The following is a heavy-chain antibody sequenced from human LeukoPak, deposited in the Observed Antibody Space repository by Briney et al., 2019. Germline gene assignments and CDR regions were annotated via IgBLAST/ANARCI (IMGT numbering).Heavy chain of an antibody. D-gene: IGHD3-10*01. CDR1: GFIFGDYS. Sequence: GGSLRLSCAASGFIFGDYSMNWVRQTPGKRLEWVSSIDSTSTYIYYVDSVKGRFTVSRDNAKRALYLQMNSLTAEDTATYYCARNFDYYGTGTYNDWWGQGTLVTVSS. CDR2: IDSTSTYI. J-gene: IGHJ4*02. CDR3: ARNFDYYGTGTYNDW. V-gene: IGHV3-21*01.